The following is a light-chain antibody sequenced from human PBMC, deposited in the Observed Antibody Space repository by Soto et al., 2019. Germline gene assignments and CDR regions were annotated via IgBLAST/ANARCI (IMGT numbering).Light chain of an antibody. CDR2: EVS. J-gene: IGLJ2*01. Sequence: QSVLTQPPSASGSPGQSVTISCTGTSSDVGGYDYVSWYQQHPGKAPKLMFYEVSKRPSGVPDRFSGSKSGNTASLTVSGLKAEDEADYYCSSYAGSNNLVFGGGTKVTVL. V-gene: IGLV2-8*01. CDR1: SSDVGGYDY. CDR3: SSYAGSNNLV.